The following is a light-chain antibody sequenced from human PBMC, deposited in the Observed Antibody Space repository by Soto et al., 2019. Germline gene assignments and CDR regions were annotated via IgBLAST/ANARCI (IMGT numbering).Light chain of an antibody. Sequence: QSALTQPPSMSGSPGQSVSISCTGTSSDIGTYISVSWYQQPPGTAPKLIIYAVRNRPSGVPDRFSGSKSGNTAFLTISGLQAEDEADYYCSLYISRSTSFVFGTGTKLTVL. CDR1: SSDIGTYIS. J-gene: IGLJ1*01. CDR3: SLYISRSTSFV. V-gene: IGLV2-18*01. CDR2: AVR.